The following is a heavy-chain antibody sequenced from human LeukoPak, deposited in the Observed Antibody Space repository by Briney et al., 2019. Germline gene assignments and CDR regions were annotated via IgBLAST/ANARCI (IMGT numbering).Heavy chain of an antibody. CDR2: INAGNGNT. CDR3: ARASTGDTAMVTSLDY. J-gene: IGHJ4*02. D-gene: IGHD5-18*01. Sequence: ASVKVSCKASGYTFTSYAMHWVRQAPGQRLEWMGWINAGNGNTKYSQKFQGRVTITRDTSASTAYMVLSSLRSEDTAVYYCARASTGDTAMVTSLDYWGQGTLVTVSS. CDR1: GYTFTSYA. V-gene: IGHV1-3*01.